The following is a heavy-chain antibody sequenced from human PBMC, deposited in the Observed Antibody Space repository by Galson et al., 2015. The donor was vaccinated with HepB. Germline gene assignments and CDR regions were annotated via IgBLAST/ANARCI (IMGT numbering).Heavy chain of an antibody. D-gene: IGHD3-10*01. V-gene: IGHV2-70*04. J-gene: IGHJ2*01. CDR3: ARMGHLGSYSKIYWYFDL. Sequence: PALVKPTQTLTLTCTFSGFSLSTSGMRVSWIRQPPGKALEWLARIDWDDDKFYSTSLKTRLTISKDTSKNQVVLTMTNMDPVDTATYYCARMGHLGSYSKIYWYFDLWGRGTLVTVSS. CDR2: IDWDDDK. CDR1: GFSLSTSGMR.